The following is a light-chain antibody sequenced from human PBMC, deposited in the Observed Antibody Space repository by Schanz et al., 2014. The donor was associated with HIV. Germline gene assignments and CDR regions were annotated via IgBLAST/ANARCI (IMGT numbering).Light chain of an antibody. Sequence: QSVLTQPASVSGSPGQSITISCTGTSSDVGYYNYVSWYQQHPGKAPKLMIYDVSNRPSGVSNRFSGSKSGNTASLTISGLQAEDEADYYCQSYDKSLSGPYVFGGGTKVTVL. J-gene: IGLJ1*01. CDR2: DVS. V-gene: IGLV2-14*03. CDR1: SSDVGYYNY. CDR3: QSYDKSLSGPYV.